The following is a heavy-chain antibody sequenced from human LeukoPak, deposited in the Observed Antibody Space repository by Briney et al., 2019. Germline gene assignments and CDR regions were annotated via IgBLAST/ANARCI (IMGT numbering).Heavy chain of an antibody. Sequence: PGGSLRLSCAASGFTFSSYAMSWVRQAPGKGPQWVSTISGSGGSTYYADSVAGRFTISRDNSKNTLYLQMNSLRAEDTAVYYCTKDVNNGVWGQGTLVTVSS. CDR1: GFTFSSYA. J-gene: IGHJ4*02. CDR3: TKDVNNGV. V-gene: IGHV3-23*01. D-gene: IGHD1-14*01. CDR2: ISGSGGST.